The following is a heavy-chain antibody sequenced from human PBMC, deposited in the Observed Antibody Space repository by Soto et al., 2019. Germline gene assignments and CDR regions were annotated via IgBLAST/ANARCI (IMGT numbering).Heavy chain of an antibody. Sequence: QVQLVESGGGVVQPGRSLRLSCAASGFTFSSYAMHWVRQAPGKGLEWVAVISYDGSDKYYADSVKGRFTISRDNSKNTLYLQMNSLRAEDTAVYYCARNAIFGVVINPPLDYWGQGTLVTVSS. D-gene: IGHD3-3*01. V-gene: IGHV3-30-3*01. CDR3: ARNAIFGVVINPPLDY. CDR2: ISYDGSDK. CDR1: GFTFSSYA. J-gene: IGHJ4*02.